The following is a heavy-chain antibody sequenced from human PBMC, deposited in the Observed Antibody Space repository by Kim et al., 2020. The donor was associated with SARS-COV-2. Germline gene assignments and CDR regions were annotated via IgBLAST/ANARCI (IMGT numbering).Heavy chain of an antibody. J-gene: IGHJ3*02. D-gene: IGHD1-26*01. Sequence: ADSVKGRFTISRDNSKNTLYLQMNSLRAEDTAVYYCARTGSGSYYDAFDIWGQGTMVTVSS. CDR3: ARTGSGSYYDAFDI. V-gene: IGHV3-30*01.